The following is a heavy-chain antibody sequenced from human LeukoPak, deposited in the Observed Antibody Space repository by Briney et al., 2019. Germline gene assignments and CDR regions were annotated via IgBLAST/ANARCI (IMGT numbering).Heavy chain of an antibody. CDR3: AREDNPLWFDP. V-gene: IGHV3-30-3*01. Sequence: GGSPRLSCAASKFSFSNFAMYWVRQAPGKGLEWLAVISYDGSIRYYADSVKGRFTISRDNSNNTVHLQMNSLRPDDSALYYCAREDNPLWFDPWGQGTLVTVSS. D-gene: IGHD1-1*01. CDR2: ISYDGSIR. J-gene: IGHJ5*02. CDR1: KFSFSNFA.